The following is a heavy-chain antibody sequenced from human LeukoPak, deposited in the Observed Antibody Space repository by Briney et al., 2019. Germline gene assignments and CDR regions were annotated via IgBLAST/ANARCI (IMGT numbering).Heavy chain of an antibody. CDR2: INPNSGGT. Sequence: ASVKVSCKASGYTFTGYYMHWVRQAPGQGLEWMGWINPNSGGTNYAQKFQGRVTMTRDTSISTAYMELSRLRSDDTAVYYCARQSSDWYGPDYWGQGTLVTVSS. J-gene: IGHJ4*02. V-gene: IGHV1-2*02. D-gene: IGHD6-19*01. CDR1: GYTFTGYY. CDR3: ARQSSDWYGPDY.